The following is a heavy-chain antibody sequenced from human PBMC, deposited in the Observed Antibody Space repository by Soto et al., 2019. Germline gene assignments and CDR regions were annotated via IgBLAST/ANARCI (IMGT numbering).Heavy chain of an antibody. V-gene: IGHV1-46*01. CDR2: INPSGGST. J-gene: IGHJ5*02. D-gene: IGHD3-22*01. CDR3: ARVYYYDSSGPTGGWFDP. CDR1: GYTFTSYY. Sequence: ASVKVSCQASGYTFTSYYMHWVRQAPGQGLEWMGIINPSGGSTSYAQKFQGRVTMTRDTSTSTVYMELSSLRSEDTAVYYCARVYYYDSSGPTGGWFDPWGQGTLVTVSS.